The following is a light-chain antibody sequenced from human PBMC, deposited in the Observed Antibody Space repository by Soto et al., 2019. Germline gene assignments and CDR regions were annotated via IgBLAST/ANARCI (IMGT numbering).Light chain of an antibody. CDR3: SSYTSSTAVV. V-gene: IGLV2-14*01. J-gene: IGLJ2*01. CDR2: EVS. CDR1: SSDVGGYNY. Sequence: QSALTQPASVSGSPGQSITISCTGTSSDVGGYNYVSWYQQHPGKVPKLMIYEVSNRPSGGSNRFSGSKSGNTASLTISGLQAEDEADYYCSSYTSSTAVVFGGGTKVTVL.